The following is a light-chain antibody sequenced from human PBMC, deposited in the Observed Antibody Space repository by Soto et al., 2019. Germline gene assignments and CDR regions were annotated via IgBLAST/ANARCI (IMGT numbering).Light chain of an antibody. J-gene: IGLJ2*01. CDR2: NTN. Sequence: QSVLTRPPSASGSPGQSVTISCTGTSSDVGGYNFVSWYQQLPGTAPKLLIYNTNDRPSGVPDRFSGSKSGTSASLAITGLQAEDEADYYCQSYDSSLSDVVFGGGTKVTVL. CDR1: SSDVGGYNF. CDR3: QSYDSSLSDVV. V-gene: IGLV2-8*01.